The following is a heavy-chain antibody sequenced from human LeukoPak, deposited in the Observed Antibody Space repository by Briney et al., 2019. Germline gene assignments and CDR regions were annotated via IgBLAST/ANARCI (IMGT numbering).Heavy chain of an antibody. CDR1: GFTFSSYE. D-gene: IGHD4-17*01. Sequence: GGSLRLSCAASGFTFSSYEMNWVRQAPGKGLEWVSYISSSGSTICYADSVKGRFTISRDNAKNSLYLQMDSLRAEDTAVYYCARDDYGEDYWGQGTLVTVSS. V-gene: IGHV3-48*03. J-gene: IGHJ4*02. CDR3: ARDDYGEDY. CDR2: ISSSGSTI.